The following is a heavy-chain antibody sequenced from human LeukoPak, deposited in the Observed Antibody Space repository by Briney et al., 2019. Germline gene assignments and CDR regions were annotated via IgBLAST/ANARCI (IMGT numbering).Heavy chain of an antibody. D-gene: IGHD3-9*01. Sequence: NPSETLSLTRTVSGGSISSYYWSWIRQPPGKGLEWIGYIYYSGSTNYNPSLKSRVTISVDTSKNQFSLKLSSVTAADTAVYYCARGYYDILTGYYTPSYFDYWGQGTLVTVSS. V-gene: IGHV4-59*01. J-gene: IGHJ4*02. CDR3: ARGYYDILTGYYTPSYFDY. CDR2: IYYSGST. CDR1: GGSISSYY.